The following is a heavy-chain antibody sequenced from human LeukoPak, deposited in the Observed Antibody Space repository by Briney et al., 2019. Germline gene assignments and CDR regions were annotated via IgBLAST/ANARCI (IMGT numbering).Heavy chain of an antibody. CDR1: GFTFSSYA. V-gene: IGHV3-23*01. Sequence: PGGSLRLSCAASGFTFSSYAMSWVRQAPGKGLEWVSAISGGDGSTYYADSVKGRFTISRDDSKNTLYLQMNSLRAEDTAVYYCAKVGSNSRRHIDYWGQGALVTVSS. CDR3: AKVGSNSRRHIDY. D-gene: IGHD1-26*01. J-gene: IGHJ4*02. CDR2: ISGGDGST.